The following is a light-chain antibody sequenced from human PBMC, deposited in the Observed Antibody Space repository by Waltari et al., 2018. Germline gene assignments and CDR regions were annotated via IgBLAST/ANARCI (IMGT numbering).Light chain of an antibody. V-gene: IGLV2-14*01. CDR3: SSYTNRATLRA. J-gene: IGLJ1*01. CDR1: SSDIGNYNY. CDR2: EVS. Sequence: QSALAQPASVSGSPGQSIAISCTGTSSDIGNYNYVSWYQQHPGKAPKLILYEVSDRPSGVSRRFCGSKSGNNATLTISGLQADDEADYYCSSYTNRATLRAFGTGTKVTVL.